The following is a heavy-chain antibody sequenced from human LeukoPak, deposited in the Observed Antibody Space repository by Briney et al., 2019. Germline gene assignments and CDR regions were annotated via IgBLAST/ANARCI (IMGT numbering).Heavy chain of an antibody. V-gene: IGHV3-21*01. J-gene: IGHJ4*02. D-gene: IGHD2-2*01. CDR1: GFTFNTYT. CDR3: ARDSSRSQVPAAMGY. CDR2: ISSSSSYI. Sequence: GGSLRLSCAASGFTFNTYTMNWVRQAPGKGLEWVSSISSSSSYIYYADSVKGRFTISRDNAKNSLYLQMNSLRAEDTAVYYCARDSSRSQVPAAMGYWGQGTLVTVSS.